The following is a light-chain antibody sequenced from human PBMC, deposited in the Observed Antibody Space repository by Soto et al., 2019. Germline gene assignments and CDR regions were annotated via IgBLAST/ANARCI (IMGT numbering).Light chain of an antibody. CDR3: TSYGGRDNLM. V-gene: IGLV1-47*01. J-gene: IGLJ3*02. CDR2: EVN. CDR1: SSNMGTSY. Sequence: QSVLTQPPSASGTPGQRVTISCSGSSSNMGTSYVYWYQQLPGTAPKLIISEVNKRPSGVPDRFSGSKSGNTASLTVSGLQAEDEADYYCTSYGGRDNLMFGGGTKLTVL.